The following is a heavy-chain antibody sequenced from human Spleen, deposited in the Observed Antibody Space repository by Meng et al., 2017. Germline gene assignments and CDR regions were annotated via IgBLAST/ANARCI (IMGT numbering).Heavy chain of an antibody. V-gene: IGHV5-51*01. CDR1: GYSFTSYW. J-gene: IGHJ3*02. CDR2: IYPGDSDT. D-gene: IGHD6-19*01. Sequence: GESLKISCKGSGYSFTSYWIGWVRQMPGKGLEWMGIIYPGDSDTRYSPSFQGQVTISADKSISTAYLQWSSLKASDTAMYYCARHSSGWYSTTPGAFDIWGQGTMVTVSS. CDR3: ARHSSGWYSTTPGAFDI.